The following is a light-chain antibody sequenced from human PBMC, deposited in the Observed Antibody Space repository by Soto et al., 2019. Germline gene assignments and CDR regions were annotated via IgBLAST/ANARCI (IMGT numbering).Light chain of an antibody. J-gene: IGKJ5*01. CDR1: QSVSSY. CDR3: QHRMNWPLT. V-gene: IGKV3-11*01. CDR2: DAS. Sequence: EIVLTQSPATLSLSPGERATLSCRASQSVSSYLFWYQQKPGQAPRLLIYDASNRATGIPARFSGSGSETDFTLTISSLEPEDFAVYYCQHRMNWPLTFGQGTRLEI.